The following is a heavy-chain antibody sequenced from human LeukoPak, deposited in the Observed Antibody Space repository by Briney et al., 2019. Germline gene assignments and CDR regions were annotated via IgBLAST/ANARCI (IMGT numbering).Heavy chain of an antibody. J-gene: IGHJ4*02. D-gene: IGHD1-1*01. CDR1: GFSVTRNY. Sequence: GGSLRLSCAASGFSVTRNYVSWVRQAPGKGLEWVSLMYSGGGTSYADSVKGRFTISRDTSKNTLYLQMSSLRAEDTALYCCARYDNGKDYFDYWGQGTLVTVSS. V-gene: IGHV3-53*01. CDR3: ARYDNGKDYFDY. CDR2: MYSGGGT.